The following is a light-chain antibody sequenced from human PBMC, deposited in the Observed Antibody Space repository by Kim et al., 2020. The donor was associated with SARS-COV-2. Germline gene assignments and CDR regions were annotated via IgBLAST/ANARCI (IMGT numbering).Light chain of an antibody. J-gene: IGLJ3*02. CDR1: RYNNGRKS. CDR2: VNE. V-gene: IGLV1-44*01. Sequence: QRVTNSCSGTRYNNGRKSVNWYQELPGKAPKLLIYVNEQRPSGVPDRFSGSKAGTSAYLAISGLQFEDEADYYCAVGDVSLDGQWVFGGGTKLTVL. CDR3: AVGDVSLDGQWV.